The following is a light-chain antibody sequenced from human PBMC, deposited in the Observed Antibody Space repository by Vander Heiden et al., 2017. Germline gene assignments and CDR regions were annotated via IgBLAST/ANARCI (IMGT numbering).Light chain of an antibody. CDR3: SSNAGSNNLV. CDR1: SSDVGKYNH. V-gene: IGLV2-8*02. Sequence: QSALPQPPSASRTPGQSVTISCTVTSSDVGKYNHVSWYQQHPGKAPKLMIDDVNRRASGVPLRFSGSKSANTASLTVSGLQAEDEAVYYCSSNAGSNNLVFGGGTRLTVL. J-gene: IGLJ3*02. CDR2: DVN.